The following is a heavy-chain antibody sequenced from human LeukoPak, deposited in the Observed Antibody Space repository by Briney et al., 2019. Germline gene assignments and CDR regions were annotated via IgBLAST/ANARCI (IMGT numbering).Heavy chain of an antibody. CDR2: IWYDGSYK. CDR3: ARGLFYGSGSPIDY. CDR1: GFTFSTYG. V-gene: IGHV3-33*01. D-gene: IGHD3-10*01. J-gene: IGHJ4*02. Sequence: GGSLRLSCAASGFTFSTYGMHWVRQAPGKGLERVAVIWYDGSYKYYADSVKGRFTISRDASKNTLYLQMNSLTAEDTAVYYCARGLFYGSGSPIDYWGQGSLVTVFS.